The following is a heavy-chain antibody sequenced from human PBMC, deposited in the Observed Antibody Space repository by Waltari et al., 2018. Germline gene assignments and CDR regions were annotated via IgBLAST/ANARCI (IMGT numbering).Heavy chain of an antibody. Sequence: EVQLLESGGGLVQPGGSLRLSCAASGFTFSSYAMCWVRQAPGKGLEWVSAISGSGGSTYYADSVKGRFTISRDNSKNTLYLQMNSLRAEDTAVYYCAKTTVTSEYYYYYYGMDVWGQGTTVTVSS. CDR2: ISGSGGST. CDR3: AKTTVTSEYYYYYYGMDV. J-gene: IGHJ6*02. D-gene: IGHD4-4*01. CDR1: GFTFSSYA. V-gene: IGHV3-23*01.